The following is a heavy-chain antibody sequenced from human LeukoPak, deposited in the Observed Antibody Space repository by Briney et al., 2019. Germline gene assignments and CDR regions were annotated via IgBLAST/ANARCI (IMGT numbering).Heavy chain of an antibody. CDR3: ARMVRGVIIYPDY. J-gene: IGHJ4*02. CDR2: IYYSGST. V-gene: IGHV4-39*01. Sequence: SETLSLTCTVSGGSISSSSYYWGWIRQPPGKGLEWIGSIYYSGSTYYNPSLKSRVTISVDTSKNQFSLKLSSVTAADTAVYYCARMVRGVIIYPDYWGQGTLVTVSS. CDR1: GGSISSSSYY. D-gene: IGHD3-10*01.